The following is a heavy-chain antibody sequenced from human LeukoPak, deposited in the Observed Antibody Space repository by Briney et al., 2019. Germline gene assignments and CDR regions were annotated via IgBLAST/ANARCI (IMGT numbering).Heavy chain of an antibody. CDR3: ARGGGLDV. J-gene: IGHJ6*02. CDR1: GFIFSSYG. CDR2: IWFDGSNE. V-gene: IGHV3-33*03. D-gene: IGHD3-16*01. Sequence: PGGSLRLSCAASGFIFSSYGMHWVRQAPGKGLEWVAVIWFDGSNEYYAESVKGRFTIPRDNAKNSLYLQMSNLRAEDTAVYFCARGGGLDVWGQGATVTVSS.